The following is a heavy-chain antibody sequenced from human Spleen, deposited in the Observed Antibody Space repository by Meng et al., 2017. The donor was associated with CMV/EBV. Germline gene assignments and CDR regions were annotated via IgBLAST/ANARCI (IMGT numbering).Heavy chain of an antibody. D-gene: IGHD3-3*01. CDR1: GFTSSSYE. Sequence: GESLKISCAASGFTSSSYEMNWVRQAPGMGLEWVSYISGSGTTMYYADSVEGRFTISRDNTQNSMYLQMNSLRAADTAVYYCAREIGRRYDFWTAYSNYFDNWGQGTLVTVSS. J-gene: IGHJ4*02. CDR3: AREIGRRYDFWTAYSNYFDN. CDR2: ISGSGTTM. V-gene: IGHV3-48*03.